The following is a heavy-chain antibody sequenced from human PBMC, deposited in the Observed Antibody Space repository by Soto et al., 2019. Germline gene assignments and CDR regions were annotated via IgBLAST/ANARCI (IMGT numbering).Heavy chain of an antibody. J-gene: IGHJ3*02. CDR2: ISSSSSYI. D-gene: IGHD2-15*01. CDR3: ARGVGYCSGGSCYAFDI. Sequence: GGSLRLSCAASGFTFSSYSMNWVRQAPGKGLEWVSSISSSSSYIYYADSVKGRFTISRDNAKNSLYLQMNSLRAEDTAVYYCARGVGYCSGGSCYAFDIWGQGTMVTVSS. CDR1: GFTFSSYS. V-gene: IGHV3-21*01.